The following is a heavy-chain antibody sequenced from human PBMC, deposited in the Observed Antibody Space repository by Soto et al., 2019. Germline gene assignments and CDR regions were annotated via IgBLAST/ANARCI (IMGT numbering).Heavy chain of an antibody. CDR2: ISSSSSYT. CDR1: GFTFSDYY. D-gene: IGHD1-26*01. CDR3: ARDGVQWELLQAYDI. Sequence: GGSLRLSCAASGFTFSDYYMSWIRQAPGKGLEWVSYISSSSSYTNYADSVKGRFTISRDNAKNSLYLQMNSLRAEDTAVYYCARDGVQWELLQAYDIWGQGTMVTVSS. V-gene: IGHV3-11*05. J-gene: IGHJ3*02.